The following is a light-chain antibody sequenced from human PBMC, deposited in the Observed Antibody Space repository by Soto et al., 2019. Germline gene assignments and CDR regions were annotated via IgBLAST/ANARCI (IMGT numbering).Light chain of an antibody. J-gene: IGKJ2*01. CDR2: GAS. CDR1: QSLSSNY. CDR3: QQYGSSPENT. V-gene: IGKV3-20*01. Sequence: EIVLTQSPGTLSLSPGERATLSCRASQSLSSNYLAWYQQKPSQAPRLLIYGASSRATGIPDKFSGSGSGTDFTLTISRLEPEDFAVYYCQQYGSSPENTFGQGTKLEIK.